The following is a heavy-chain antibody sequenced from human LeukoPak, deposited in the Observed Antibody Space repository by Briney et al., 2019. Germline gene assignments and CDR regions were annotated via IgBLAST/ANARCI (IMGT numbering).Heavy chain of an antibody. Sequence: ASVKVSCKTSGYTFIRYSIGWVRQAPGQGLEWMGWISTYNGDTKYAQKFQDRVTMTTDTSTSTAYLEMRRLRFDDTAVYFCARERDTALAPYLDYWGRGTLLTVSS. CDR2: ISTYNGDT. CDR1: GYTFIRYS. V-gene: IGHV1-18*01. CDR3: ARERDTALAPYLDY. J-gene: IGHJ4*02. D-gene: IGHD5-18*01.